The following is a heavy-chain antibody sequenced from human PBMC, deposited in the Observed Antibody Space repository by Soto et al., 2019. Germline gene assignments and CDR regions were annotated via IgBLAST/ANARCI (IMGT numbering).Heavy chain of an antibody. Sequence: QVQLVQSGAEVKKPESSVKVSCKAPGGTFSTYAISWVRQAPGQGLEWMGGIIPMFGTANYAQRFQDRVTXTXHESTNTVDTELSSLRTEDTAVYYCASGIQLWLRRINNGYSGWGQGTLVTVSS. J-gene: IGHJ4*02. D-gene: IGHD5-18*01. CDR3: ASGIQLWLRRINNGYSG. CDR1: GGTFSTYA. CDR2: IIPMFGTA. V-gene: IGHV1-69*05.